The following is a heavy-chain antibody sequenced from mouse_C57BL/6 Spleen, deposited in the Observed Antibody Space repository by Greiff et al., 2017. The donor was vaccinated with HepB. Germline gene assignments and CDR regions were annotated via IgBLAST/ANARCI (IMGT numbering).Heavy chain of an antibody. J-gene: IGHJ4*01. V-gene: IGHV1-50*01. D-gene: IGHD4-1*01. CDR3: ARKANWDQYYYAMDD. CDR1: GYTFTSYW. Sequence: QVQLQQPGAELVKPGASVKLSCKASGYTFTSYWMQWVKQRPGQGLEWIGEIDPSGSYTNYNQKFKGKATLTVDTSSSTASMQLSSLTSEDSAVYYCARKANWDQYYYAMDDWGQGTSVTVSS. CDR2: IDPSGSYT.